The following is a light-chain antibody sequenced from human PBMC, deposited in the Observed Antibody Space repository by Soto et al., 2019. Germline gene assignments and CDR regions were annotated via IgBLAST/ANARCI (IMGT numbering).Light chain of an antibody. CDR3: QQYNKWPQT. J-gene: IGKJ1*01. CDR2: YIS. V-gene: IGKV3D-15*01. CDR1: QSAGNF. Sequence: EIVMTQSPATLSVSPGETASLSCRASQSAGNFLAWYQQKPGQAPRLLIYYISTRATGIPARFSGSGSGTEFTLTINSLQSEDLAVYHCQQYNKWPQTFGQGTKVDIK.